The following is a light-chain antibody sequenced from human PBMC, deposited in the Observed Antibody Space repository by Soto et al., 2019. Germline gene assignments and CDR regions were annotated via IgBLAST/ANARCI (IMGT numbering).Light chain of an antibody. Sequence: QSALTQPASVSGSPGQSITISCTGTSSDVGGYDYVSWYQQHPGKAPKLMIYEVTNRPSGVSNRFSGSRSGNTASLTISGLRAEDEADYYCMSSTGSADRVFGTGTKVTVL. J-gene: IGLJ1*01. CDR2: EVT. CDR1: SSDVGGYDY. V-gene: IGLV2-14*01. CDR3: MSSTGSADRV.